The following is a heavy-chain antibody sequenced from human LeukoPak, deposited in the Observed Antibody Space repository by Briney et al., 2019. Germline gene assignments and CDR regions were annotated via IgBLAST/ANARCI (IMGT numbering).Heavy chain of an antibody. J-gene: IGHJ5*02. CDR1: GFSLSTSGVG. D-gene: IGHD2-2*01. CDR2: IYWDDDK. V-gene: IGHV2-5*02. Sequence: SGPTLVNPTQTLTLTCTFSGFSLSTSGVGVGWIRQPPGKALEWLALIYWDDDKRYSPSLKSRLTITKDSSKNQVVLTMTNMDHVDTATYYCGRLDSYCSTTRCLARGWFDPWGQGTLVTVSS. CDR3: GRLDSYCSTTRCLARGWFDP.